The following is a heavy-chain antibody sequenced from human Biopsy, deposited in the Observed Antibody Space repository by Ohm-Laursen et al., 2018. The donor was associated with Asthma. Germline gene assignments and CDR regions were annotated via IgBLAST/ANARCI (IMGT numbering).Heavy chain of an antibody. Sequence: TQTLTLTRTFSGFSFSTYGVGVGWIRQSPGKALEWLALINWNDNKRYSPSLKSRLTITKDTSKNLVVLTMTNMDPVDTATYYCAHQYSSLRGWAFDPWGQGTLVTVSS. CDR3: AHQYSSLRGWAFDP. CDR2: INWNDNK. D-gene: IGHD6-6*01. V-gene: IGHV2-5*01. J-gene: IGHJ5*02. CDR1: GFSFSTYGVG.